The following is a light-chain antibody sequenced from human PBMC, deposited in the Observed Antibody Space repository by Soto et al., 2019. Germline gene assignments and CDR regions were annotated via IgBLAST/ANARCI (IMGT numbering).Light chain of an antibody. V-gene: IGLV2-14*01. CDR3: SSYSSRSTLV. J-gene: IGLJ2*01. Sequence: QSVLTQPASVSGSPGLSITISCSGTSSDVGGYDYVSWYQQHPGKAPKLMIYDVSNRPSGVSNRFSGSKSGNTASLTISGLQAEDEADYYCSSYSSRSTLVFGGGIKVTVL. CDR1: SSDVGGYDY. CDR2: DVS.